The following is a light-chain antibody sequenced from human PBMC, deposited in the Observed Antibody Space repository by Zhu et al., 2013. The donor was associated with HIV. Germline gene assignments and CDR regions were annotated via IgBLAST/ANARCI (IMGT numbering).Light chain of an antibody. CDR1: TNDIGNYNL. J-gene: IGLJ2*01. CDR2: EVT. CDR3: CSYVGSGIMYVV. V-gene: IGLV2-23*02. Sequence: QSALTQPASVSGSPGQSITISCTGSTNDIGNYNLVSWYQQHPGEAPKLIIYEVTKRPSGVSDRFSGSRSGITASLTISGLQSEDEADYFCCSYVGSGIMYVVFGGGTKLTVL.